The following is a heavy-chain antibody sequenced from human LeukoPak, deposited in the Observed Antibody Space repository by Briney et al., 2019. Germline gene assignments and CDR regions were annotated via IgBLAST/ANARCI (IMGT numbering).Heavy chain of an antibody. J-gene: IGHJ4*02. Sequence: PSETLSLTCTVSGGSISSYYWGWIRQPPGKGLEWIGSIYYSGSTYYNPSLKSRVTISVDTSKNQFSLKLSSVTAADTAVYYCARQGKLTVIRAGYWGQGTLVTVSS. V-gene: IGHV4-39*01. CDR3: ARQGKLTVIRAGY. CDR2: IYYSGST. CDR1: GGSISSYY. D-gene: IGHD4-11*01.